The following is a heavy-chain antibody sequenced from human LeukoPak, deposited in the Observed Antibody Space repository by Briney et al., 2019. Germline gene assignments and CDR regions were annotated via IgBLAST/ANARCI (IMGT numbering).Heavy chain of an antibody. CDR3: ARVPKLGSGCSDY. CDR1: GYTFTGYY. V-gene: IGHV1-2*02. CDR2: INPNSGGT. D-gene: IGHD5-12*01. Sequence: GASVKVSCKASGYTFTGYYMHWVRQAPGQGLEWMGWINPNSGGTNYAQKFQGRVTMTRDTSVSTVYMELRRLRYDDTAVYYCARVPKLGSGCSDYWGQGTLVTVSS. J-gene: IGHJ4*02.